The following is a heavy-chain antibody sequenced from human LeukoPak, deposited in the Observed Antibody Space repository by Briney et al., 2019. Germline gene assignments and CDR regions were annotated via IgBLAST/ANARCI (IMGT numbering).Heavy chain of an antibody. CDR3: AYHSSGWSEYFQH. CDR1: GFTVSSNY. V-gene: IGHV3-53*01. J-gene: IGHJ1*01. CDR2: IYSGGST. Sequence: GGSLRLSCAASGFTVSSNYMSWVRHAPGTGLEWVSVIYSGGSTYYADSVKGRFTISRDNSKNTLYLQMNSLRAEDTAVYYCAYHSSGWSEYFQHWGQGTLVTVSS. D-gene: IGHD6-19*01.